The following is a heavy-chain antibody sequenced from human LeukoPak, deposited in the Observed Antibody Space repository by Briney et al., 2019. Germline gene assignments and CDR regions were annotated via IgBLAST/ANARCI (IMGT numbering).Heavy chain of an antibody. CDR1: GYTFTSYY. D-gene: IGHD1-14*01. CDR3: AREVMDNLRFDY. V-gene: IGHV1-46*01. CDR2: INPSGGDT. Sequence: ASVKVSCKASGYTFTSYYMHWVRQAPGQGLEWMGIINPSGGDTSYTQKFQGRLTMTRDTSTNTVYMELTSLRSEDTAVYYCAREVMDNLRFDYWGQGTLVTFSS. J-gene: IGHJ4*02.